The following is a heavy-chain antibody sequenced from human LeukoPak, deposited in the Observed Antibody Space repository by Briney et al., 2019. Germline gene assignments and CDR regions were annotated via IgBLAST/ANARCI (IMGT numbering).Heavy chain of an antibody. CDR1: GFTFTNAW. Sequence: GSLILSCAASGFTFTNAWLNWVRQAPGKGLAWVGRIKSKGDGETKDYAAAVKGRITISIDDSNNTLYLQMNSLKTEDTAVYYCATVDGEWNGFAFDYWGQGTLVTVSS. CDR2: IKSKGDGETK. V-gene: IGHV3-15*01. D-gene: IGHD1-1*01. CDR3: ATVDGEWNGFAFDY. J-gene: IGHJ4*02.